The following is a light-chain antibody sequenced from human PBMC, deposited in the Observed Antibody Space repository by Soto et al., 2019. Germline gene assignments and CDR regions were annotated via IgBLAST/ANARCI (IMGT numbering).Light chain of an antibody. CDR1: QNIYNIY. CDR2: GAS. CDR3: QHFGNDELA. Sequence: ESVLTQSPGTLSLSPGERATLSCRATQNIYNIYLAWYQQRRGQAPRLLIYGASSRATGLPDRFSGSGSGTDFTLTISRLEPEDFGVYYCQHFGNDELAFGGGTKVEIK. J-gene: IGKJ4*01. V-gene: IGKV3-20*01.